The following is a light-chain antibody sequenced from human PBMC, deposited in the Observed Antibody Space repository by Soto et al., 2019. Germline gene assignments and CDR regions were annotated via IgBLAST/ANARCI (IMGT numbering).Light chain of an antibody. V-gene: IGKV1-5*01. CDR2: DAS. J-gene: IGKJ1*01. CDR1: QSINNW. Sequence: DIQMTQSPSTLSASVGDRVTITCRASQSINNWLAWYQQKPGKAPKLLIYDASTLETGVPLRFSGSGSGTEFTLTISSLQPDDFATYICQQYNSYRTFGQGTKVDIK. CDR3: QQYNSYRT.